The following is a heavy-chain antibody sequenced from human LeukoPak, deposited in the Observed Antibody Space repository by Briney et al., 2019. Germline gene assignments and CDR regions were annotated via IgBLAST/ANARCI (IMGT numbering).Heavy chain of an antibody. J-gene: IGHJ5*02. CDR3: ARHPIVGATNNWFDP. D-gene: IGHD1-26*01. V-gene: IGHV5-51*01. CDR2: IYPGDSDT. CDR1: GYSFTSYW. Sequence: GESLKISCKGSGYSFTSYWIGWVRQMPGKGLEWMGIIYPGDSDTRYSPSFQGQVTISADKSISTAYLQWSSLKASDTAMYYCARHPIVGATNNWFDPWGQGTLVTVSS.